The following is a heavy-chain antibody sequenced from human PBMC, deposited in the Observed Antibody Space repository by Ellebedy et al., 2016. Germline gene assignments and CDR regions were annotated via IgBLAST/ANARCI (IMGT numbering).Heavy chain of an antibody. CDR2: IRSKANSYAT. CDR1: GFTFSGSA. CDR3: TTQTGDQVLDY. D-gene: IGHD7-27*01. V-gene: IGHV3-73*01. J-gene: IGHJ4*02. Sequence: GESLKISXAASGFTFSGSAMHWVRQASGKGLEWVGRIRSKANSYATAYAASVKGRFTISRDDSKNTAYLQMNSLKTEDTAVYYCTTQTGDQVLDYWGQGTLVTVSS.